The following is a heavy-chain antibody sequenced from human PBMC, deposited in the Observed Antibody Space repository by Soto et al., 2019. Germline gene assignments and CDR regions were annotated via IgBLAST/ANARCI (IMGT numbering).Heavy chain of an antibody. CDR3: ARGGPTVTTWGWFDP. V-gene: IGHV1-69*01. J-gene: IGHJ5*02. CDR1: GGTFSSYA. D-gene: IGHD4-17*01. CDR2: IIPIFGTA. Sequence: QVQLVQSGAEVKKPGASVKVSCMASGGTFSSYAISWVRQAPGQGREWMGGIIPIFGTANYAQKFQGRVTITAAESTSTAYMELSSLRPEDTAVYYFARGGPTVTTWGWFDPWGQGTLVTVSS.